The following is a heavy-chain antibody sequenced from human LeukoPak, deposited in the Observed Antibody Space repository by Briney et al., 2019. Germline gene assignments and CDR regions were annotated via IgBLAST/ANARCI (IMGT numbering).Heavy chain of an antibody. CDR1: GFTFSSYS. CDR2: ISSSSSYI. Sequence: GGSLRLSCAASGFTFSSYSMNWVRQAPGKGLEWVSSISSSSSYIYYADSVKGRFTTSRDNAKNSLYLQMNSLRAEDTAVYYCARDVGTTGDTAMALFDYWGQGTLVTVSS. D-gene: IGHD5-18*01. V-gene: IGHV3-21*01. CDR3: ARDVGTTGDTAMALFDY. J-gene: IGHJ4*02.